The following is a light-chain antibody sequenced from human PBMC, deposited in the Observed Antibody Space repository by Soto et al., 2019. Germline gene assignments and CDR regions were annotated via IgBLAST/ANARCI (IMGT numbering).Light chain of an antibody. J-gene: IGLJ1*01. CDR2: EVS. Sequence: QSALTQPASVSGSPGQSITISCTGTSSDVGGYNYVSWYQQHPGKAPKLMIYEVSNRPSGVFNRFSGSKSGNTASLTISGLPAEDEADYYCRSYTSSGTLVFGTGTKLTVL. CDR1: SSDVGGYNY. V-gene: IGLV2-14*01. CDR3: RSYTSSGTLV.